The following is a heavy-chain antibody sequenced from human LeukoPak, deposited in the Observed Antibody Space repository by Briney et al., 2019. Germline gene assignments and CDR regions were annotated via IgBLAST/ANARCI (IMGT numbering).Heavy chain of an antibody. Sequence: GGSLRLSCVASGFTLRNYGMHWVRQAPGKGLEWVAVLWKGGSNNFYADSVKGRFRFSRDNSKDMLYLQMNSLRAEDTAVYYCAKEYEIFVGAFDIWGQGTMVTVSS. CDR2: LWKGGSNN. CDR1: GFTLRNYG. D-gene: IGHD3-9*01. CDR3: AKEYEIFVGAFDI. J-gene: IGHJ3*02. V-gene: IGHV3-33*06.